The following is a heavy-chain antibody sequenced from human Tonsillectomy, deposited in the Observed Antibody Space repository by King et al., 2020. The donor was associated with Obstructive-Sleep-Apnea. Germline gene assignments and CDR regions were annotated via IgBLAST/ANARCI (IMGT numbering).Heavy chain of an antibody. D-gene: IGHD6-13*01. Sequence: LQLQESGPGLVTPSETLSLTCTVSGGSLSSSSYYWGWIRQPPGKGLEWIGNIYYSGSTSYNPSLKSRVTISIDTSKNQFSLNLTSMTAADTAVYYCARAASSTWYPYEYYYAMDAWGQGTTVTVSS. CDR2: IYYSGST. V-gene: IGHV4-39*07. CDR1: GGSLSSSSYY. J-gene: IGHJ6*02. CDR3: ARAASSTWYPYEYYYAMDA.